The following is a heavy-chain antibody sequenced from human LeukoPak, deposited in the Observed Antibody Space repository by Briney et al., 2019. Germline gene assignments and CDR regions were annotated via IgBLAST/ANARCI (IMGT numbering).Heavy chain of an antibody. J-gene: IGHJ4*02. CDR2: IKGKTDGGTT. Sequence: KPGGSLRLSSAASGVTFSNACMSWVRQAPGKGLEWVGHIKGKTDGGTTDYAAPVQGRFTISRDDSKNTLFLQMNSLKTEDTAVYYCTTGTWIQLWLADYWGQGTLVTVSS. CDR1: GVTFSNAC. V-gene: IGHV3-15*01. CDR3: TTGTWIQLWLADY. D-gene: IGHD5-18*01.